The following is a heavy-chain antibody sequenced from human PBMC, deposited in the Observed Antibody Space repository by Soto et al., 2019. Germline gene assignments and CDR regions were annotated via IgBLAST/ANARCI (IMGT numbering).Heavy chain of an antibody. D-gene: IGHD3-16*01. CDR2: IYYSGST. CDR1: GGSISSSSYY. Sequence: SETLSLTCTVSGGSISSSSYYWGWIRQPPGKGLEWIGSIYYSGSTYYNPSLKSRVTISVDTSKNQFSLKLSSVTAADTAVYYCASHSLGYYYYYMDVWGKGTTVTVSS. V-gene: IGHV4-39*01. CDR3: ASHSLGYYYYYMDV. J-gene: IGHJ6*03.